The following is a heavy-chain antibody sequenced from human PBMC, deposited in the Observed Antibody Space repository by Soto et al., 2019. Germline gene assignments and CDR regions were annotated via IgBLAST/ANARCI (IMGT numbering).Heavy chain of an antibody. D-gene: IGHD3-22*01. J-gene: IGHJ4*02. CDR1: GGSVRSGSYY. Sequence: SETLSLTCSVSGGSVRSGSYYWTWIRQPPGKGLEWIGYIYQGGTTNYNASLKSRVTISIDTSKNQFLLKLNTVTAADTAVYYCARGSSGRHDYWGQGTRVTVSS. CDR3: ARGSSGRHDY. CDR2: IYQGGTT. V-gene: IGHV4-61*01.